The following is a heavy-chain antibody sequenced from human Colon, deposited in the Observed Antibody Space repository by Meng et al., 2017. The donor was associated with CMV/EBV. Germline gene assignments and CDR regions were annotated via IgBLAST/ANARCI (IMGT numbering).Heavy chain of an antibody. CDR2: IYHNGNR. J-gene: IGHJ4*02. V-gene: IGHV4-30-4*01. CDR1: GDSISSGDYY. D-gene: IGHD3-3*01. CDR3: ARYISGFYTHIDH. Sequence: SETLSLTCTVSGDSISSGDYYWTWIRQFPGKGLEWIGYIYHNGNRNPNPSLRSRLSLSVDTSKNQFSLELTSVTAADTAVYYCARYISGFYTHIDHWGQGTLVTVSS.